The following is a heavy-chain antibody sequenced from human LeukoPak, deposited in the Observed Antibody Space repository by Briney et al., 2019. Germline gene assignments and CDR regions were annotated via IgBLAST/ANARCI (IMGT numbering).Heavy chain of an antibody. V-gene: IGHV3-23*01. Sequence: PGGSLRLSCAASTFIFSDYAMTWVRQAPGKGLEWVSAISGSGGSTYYADSVKGRFTISRDNSKNTLYLQMNSLRAEDTAVYYCAKDQRWLQSPSGGHDYWGQGTLVTVSS. CDR2: ISGSGGST. CDR3: AKDQRWLQSPSGGHDY. J-gene: IGHJ4*02. CDR1: TFIFSDYA. D-gene: IGHD5-24*01.